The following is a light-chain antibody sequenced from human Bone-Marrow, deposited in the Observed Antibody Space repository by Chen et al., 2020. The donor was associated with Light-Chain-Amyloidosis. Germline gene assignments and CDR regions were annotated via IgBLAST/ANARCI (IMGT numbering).Light chain of an antibody. CDR2: DAT. CDR1: QSISSW. Sequence: DTQMTQSPSTLSASVGDRVTITCRASQSISSWLGWYQQKPGRAPKLLIYDATSLESGVPSRFSGSQSGTEFTLTISRLQPDDFATYYCQQYNSYSPTFGQWTKVEIK. CDR3: QQYNSYSPT. J-gene: IGKJ1*01. V-gene: IGKV1-5*01.